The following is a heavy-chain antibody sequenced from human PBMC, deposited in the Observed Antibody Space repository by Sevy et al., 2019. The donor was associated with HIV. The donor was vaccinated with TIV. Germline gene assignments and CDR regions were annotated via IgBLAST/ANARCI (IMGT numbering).Heavy chain of an antibody. J-gene: IGHJ5*02. V-gene: IGHV3-48*03. CDR3: ARNGGAFDNGFDP. CDR1: GFTFSSYD. D-gene: IGHD3-9*01. Sequence: GGSLRLSCTASGFTFSSYDMNWVRQAPGKGLEWVSKISSSGSTIYYADSVKGRFTISRDNAKNSLNLQMNSLRAEDTAVYYCARNGGAFDNGFDPWGQGTLVTVSS. CDR2: ISSSGSTI.